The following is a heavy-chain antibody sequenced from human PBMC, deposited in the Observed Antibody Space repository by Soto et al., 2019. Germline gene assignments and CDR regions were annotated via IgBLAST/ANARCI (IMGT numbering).Heavy chain of an antibody. CDR2: ISTYNGDT. Sequence: ASVKVSCKASGYSFSNYGISWVREAPGQGLEWMGWISTYNGDTDYPQKVQGRVTMTTDTSTSTAYLELRSLSSDDTAVYYCARDPKWLLPLYFQHWGQGTLVTVSS. CDR1: GYSFSNYG. D-gene: IGHD3-22*01. J-gene: IGHJ1*01. CDR3: ARDPKWLLPLYFQH. V-gene: IGHV1-18*01.